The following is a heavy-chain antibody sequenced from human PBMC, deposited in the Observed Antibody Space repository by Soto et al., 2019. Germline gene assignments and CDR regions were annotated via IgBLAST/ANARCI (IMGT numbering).Heavy chain of an antibody. CDR3: ASGMGELAYYFDY. CDR2: ISYDGSNK. CDR1: GFTFSSYA. D-gene: IGHD3-16*01. V-gene: IGHV3-30-3*01. Sequence: QVQLVESGGGVVQPGRSLRLSCAASGFTFSSYAMHWVRQAPGKGLEWVAVISYDGSNKYYADSVKGRFTISRDNSKNTLYLQMNSLRAEDTAVYYCASGMGELAYYFDYWGQGTLVTVSS. J-gene: IGHJ4*02.